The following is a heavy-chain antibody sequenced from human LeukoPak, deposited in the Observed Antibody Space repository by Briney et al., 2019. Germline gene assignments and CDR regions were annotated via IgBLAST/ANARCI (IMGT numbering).Heavy chain of an antibody. J-gene: IGHJ5*02. CDR1: GFTFSSYW. CDR3: ARDDCSSISCYHNWFDP. V-gene: IGHV3-7*01. CDR2: IKQDGSEK. Sequence: PGGSLRLSCAASGFTFSSYWMSWVRQPPGKGLGWVANIKQDGSEKSYVDSVKGRFTIPRDNAKNSLYLQMNSLRAEDTAVYYCARDDCSSISCYHNWFDPWGQGTLVTVSS. D-gene: IGHD2-2*01.